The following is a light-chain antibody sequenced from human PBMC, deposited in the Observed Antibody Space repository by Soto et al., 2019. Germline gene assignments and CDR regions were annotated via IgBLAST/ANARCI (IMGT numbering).Light chain of an antibody. Sequence: EIVMTQSPATLSVSPGERATLSCRASQSVSSNLAWYQQNPGQAPRILIYGASTRATGIPARFSGSGSWTEFTLTISSLQSEDFAVYYCQQYNNWPYTFGQGTKLEIK. CDR1: QSVSSN. CDR2: GAS. CDR3: QQYNNWPYT. V-gene: IGKV3-15*01. J-gene: IGKJ2*01.